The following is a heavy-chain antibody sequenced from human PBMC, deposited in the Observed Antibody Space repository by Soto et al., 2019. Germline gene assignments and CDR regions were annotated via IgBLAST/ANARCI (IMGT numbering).Heavy chain of an antibody. J-gene: IGHJ5*02. CDR2: ISAYNGNT. D-gene: IGHD3-10*01. Sequence: QVQLVQSGAEVKKPGASVKVSCKASGYTFTSYGISWVRQAPGQGLEWMGWISAYNGNTNYAQKRQGRCTKTTHAATSTAQMDLRSLSSDDTAVYYCARDMVMVRGVITCFDPWGQGTLVTVSS. CDR1: GYTFTSYG. CDR3: ARDMVMVRGVITCFDP. V-gene: IGHV1-18*01.